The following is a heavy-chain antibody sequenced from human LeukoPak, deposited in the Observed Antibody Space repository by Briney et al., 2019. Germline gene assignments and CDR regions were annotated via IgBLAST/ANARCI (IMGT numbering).Heavy chain of an antibody. J-gene: IGHJ1*01. Sequence: KPSETLSLTCAVFGYSISNGYYWVWIRQPPGRGLEWIGSLYHSDSAYYNTSLRSRVSMSVDTSKNQFSLTLSFVTAADTAVYYCARETLEGFQHWGQGTLVTVSS. CDR3: ARETLEGFQH. CDR2: LYHSDSA. CDR1: GYSISNGYY. V-gene: IGHV4-38-2*02.